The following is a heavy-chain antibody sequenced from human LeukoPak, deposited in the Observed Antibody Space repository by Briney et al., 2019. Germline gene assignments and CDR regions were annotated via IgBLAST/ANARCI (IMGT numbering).Heavy chain of an antibody. CDR3: ARRISAVAGSSWY. CDR1: GFSISSAYY. Sequence: SETLSLTCTVSGFSISSAYYWGWIRQPPGKGLEGIVTIYQSGSTYYNPSLKSRVTISVDTSKNQFSLKLSSVTAAHTAVYYCARRISAVAGSSWYWGQGTLVTVSS. CDR2: IYQSGST. J-gene: IGHJ4*02. V-gene: IGHV4-38-2*02. D-gene: IGHD6-19*01.